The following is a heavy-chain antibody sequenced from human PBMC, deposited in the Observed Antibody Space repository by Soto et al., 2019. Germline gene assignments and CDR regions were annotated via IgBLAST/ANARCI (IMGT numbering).Heavy chain of an antibody. J-gene: IGHJ5*02. D-gene: IGHD6-19*01. CDR1: GFTFSSYA. V-gene: IGHV3-30*04. CDR2: ISYDGSNK. Sequence: QPGGSLRLSCAASGFTFSSYAMHWVRQAPGKGLEWVAVISYDGSNKYYADSVKGRFTISRDNSKNTLYLQMNSLRAEDTAVYYCAKDKWLTVAGTSGWFDPWGQGTLVTVPS. CDR3: AKDKWLTVAGTSGWFDP.